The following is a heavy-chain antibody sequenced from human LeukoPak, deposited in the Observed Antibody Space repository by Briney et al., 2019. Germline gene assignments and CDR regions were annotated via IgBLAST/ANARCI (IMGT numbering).Heavy chain of an antibody. J-gene: IGHJ4*02. CDR3: ARDLVAVAGTEYYFDY. V-gene: IGHV4-61*02. CDR2: IYTSGGT. Sequence: PSQTLSLTCTVSGGSISSGSYYWSWIRQPAGKGLEWIGRIYTSGGTNYNPSLKSRVTISVDTSKNQFSLKLSSVTAADTAVYYCARDLVAVAGTEYYFDYWGQGTLVTVSS. D-gene: IGHD6-19*01. CDR1: GGSISSGSYY.